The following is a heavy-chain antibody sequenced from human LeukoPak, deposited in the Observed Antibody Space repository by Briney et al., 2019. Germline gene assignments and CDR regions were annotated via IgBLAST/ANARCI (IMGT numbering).Heavy chain of an antibody. V-gene: IGHV3-74*01. J-gene: IGHJ3*02. D-gene: IGHD6-13*01. CDR3: AREVHIAAAGDAFDI. Sequence: GGSLRLSCAASGFTFSSYWMHWVRQAPGKGLVWVSRINTDGSSTSYADSVKGRFTISRDNAKNTLYLQMNSLRAEDTAVYYCAREVHIAAAGDAFDIWGQGTMVTVSS. CDR1: GFTFSSYW. CDR2: INTDGSST.